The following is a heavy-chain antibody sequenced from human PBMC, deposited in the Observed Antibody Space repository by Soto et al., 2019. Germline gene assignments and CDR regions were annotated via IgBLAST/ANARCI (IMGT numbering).Heavy chain of an antibody. D-gene: IGHD5-18*01. J-gene: IGHJ4*02. Sequence: QVKLVQSGAEVKKPGASVKVSCKPSGYTFISYGITWVRQAPGQGLEWRGWVNIYAGTTNYAQKFQGRVTMTTDTSTSTVYLELRSLRSDDTAIYYCARERGGYSYGDYWGQGTLVTVSS. CDR2: VNIYAGTT. CDR1: GYTFISYG. CDR3: ARERGGYSYGDY. V-gene: IGHV1-18*01.